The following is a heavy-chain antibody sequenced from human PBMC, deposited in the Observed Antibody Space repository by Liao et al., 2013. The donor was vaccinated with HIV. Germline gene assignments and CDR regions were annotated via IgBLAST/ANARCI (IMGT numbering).Heavy chain of an antibody. Sequence: QVQLQESGPGLLKPSETLSLTCTVSGGSISSYYWSWIRQPAGKGLEWIGRVSTSGSTNYNPSLKSRVTMSVDTSKNQFSLKLSSVTAADTAVYYCARGDYYDSSGYYFDYWGRGNPWSPSPQ. J-gene: IGHJ4*02. D-gene: IGHD3-22*01. CDR1: GGSISSYY. CDR3: ARGDYYDSSGYYFDY. V-gene: IGHV4-4*07. CDR2: VSTSGST.